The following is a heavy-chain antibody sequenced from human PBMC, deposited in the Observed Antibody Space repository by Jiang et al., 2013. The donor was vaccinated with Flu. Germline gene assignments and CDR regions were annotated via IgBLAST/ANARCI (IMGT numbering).Heavy chain of an antibody. Sequence: SLTCAVYDGSFSGYYWSWIRQPPGKGLEWIGEINHSGSTNYNPSLKSRVTISVDTSKNQFSLKLSSVTAADTAVYYCARDKYSSGWTYWGQGTLVTVSS. J-gene: IGHJ4*02. CDR3: ARDKYSSGWTY. D-gene: IGHD6-19*01. CDR1: DGSFSGYY. CDR2: INHSGST. V-gene: IGHV4-34*01.